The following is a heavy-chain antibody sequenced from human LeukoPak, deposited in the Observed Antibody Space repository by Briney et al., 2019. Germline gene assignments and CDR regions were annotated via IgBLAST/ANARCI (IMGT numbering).Heavy chain of an antibody. D-gene: IGHD1-1*01. CDR3: AKGLERESRLDS. CDR1: GFTFSSYG. CDR2: IRYDGSNK. J-gene: IGHJ4*02. Sequence: GGSLRLSCAASGFTFSSYGMHWVRQAPGKGLEWVAFIRYDGSNKYYADSVKGRFTISRDNSKNTLYLQMNSLRAGDTALYYCAKGLERESRLDSWGQGTLVTVSS. V-gene: IGHV3-30*02.